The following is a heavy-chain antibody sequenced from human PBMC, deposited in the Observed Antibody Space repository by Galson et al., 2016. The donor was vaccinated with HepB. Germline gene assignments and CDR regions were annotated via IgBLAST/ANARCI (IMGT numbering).Heavy chain of an antibody. D-gene: IGHD1-26*01. CDR1: GYILTGSY. J-gene: IGHJ4*02. Sequence: SVKVSCKASGYILTGSYVHWVRQAPGQGLEWMVWTDPSSGGTICAENFEGRVTRTRDTSINTAYMELSRLRSADTAVYYCARLRRIVTTGSWSSPSYFDYWGQGTLVTVSS. CDR3: ARLRRIVTTGSWSSPSYFDY. V-gene: IGHV1-2*02. CDR2: TDPSSGGT.